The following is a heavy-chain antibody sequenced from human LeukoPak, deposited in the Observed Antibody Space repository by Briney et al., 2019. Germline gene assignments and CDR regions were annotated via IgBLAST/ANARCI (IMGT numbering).Heavy chain of an antibody. Sequence: SETLTLTCTVSGGSISSYYWSWIRQPPGKGLEWIGYIYYSGSTNYNPSLKSRVTISVDTSKHQFSLKLSSVTAADTAVYYCAGIAARFAFDIWGQGTMVTVSS. CDR2: IYYSGST. V-gene: IGHV4-59*08. CDR3: AGIAARFAFDI. D-gene: IGHD6-6*01. CDR1: GGSISSYY. J-gene: IGHJ3*02.